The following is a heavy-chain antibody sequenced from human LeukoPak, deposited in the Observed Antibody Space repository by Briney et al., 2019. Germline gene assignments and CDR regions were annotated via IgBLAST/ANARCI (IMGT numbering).Heavy chain of an antibody. CDR3: ARRGNMSSHAFDI. J-gene: IGHJ3*02. CDR2: IKSSDTFT. V-gene: IGHV3-11*01. CDR1: GYSFSDSY. Sequence: GGPLRLSCAASGYSFSDSYMSGIRKARGRGLEWLSYIKSSDTFTFYADSVKGRFTVSRDNAKNSLYLQMNSLRVEDTAVYYCARRGNMSSHAFDIWGQGTVVTVSS. D-gene: IGHD2/OR15-2a*01.